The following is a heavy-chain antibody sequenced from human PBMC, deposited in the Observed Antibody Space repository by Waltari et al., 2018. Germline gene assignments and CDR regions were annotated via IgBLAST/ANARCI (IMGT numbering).Heavy chain of an antibody. D-gene: IGHD6-19*01. Sequence: QVQLVQSGAEVKKPGSSVKVSCKASGGTFSSYAIRWVRQAPGQGLEWMGGIIPIFGTANYAQKFQGRVTITADESTSTAYMELSSLRSEDTAVYYCARDLIAVAGTGDDAFDIWGQGTMVTVSS. CDR1: GGTFSSYA. CDR3: ARDLIAVAGTGDDAFDI. J-gene: IGHJ3*02. V-gene: IGHV1-69*12. CDR2: IIPIFGTA.